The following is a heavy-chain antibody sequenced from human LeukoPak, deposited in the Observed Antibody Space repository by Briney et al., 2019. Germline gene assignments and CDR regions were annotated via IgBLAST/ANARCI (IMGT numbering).Heavy chain of an antibody. CDR1: GGSFSGYY. Sequence: PSETLSLTCAVYGGSFSGYYGSWIRQPPGKGLECIGEINHSGSTNYNPSLKSRVTISVDTSKNQFSLKLSSVTAADTAVYYCARGRRYCSSTSCYGYWFDYWGQGTLVTVSS. D-gene: IGHD2-2*01. CDR2: INHSGST. CDR3: ARGRRYCSSTSCYGYWFDY. J-gene: IGHJ4*02. V-gene: IGHV4-34*01.